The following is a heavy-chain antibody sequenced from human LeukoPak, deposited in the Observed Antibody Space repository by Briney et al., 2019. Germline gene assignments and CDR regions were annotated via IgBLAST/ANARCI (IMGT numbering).Heavy chain of an antibody. D-gene: IGHD4-17*01. V-gene: IGHV3-30*03. CDR3: ARGPTQ. J-gene: IGHJ4*02. CDR2: ISYDGSNK. Sequence: PGGSLRLSCAASGFTFSGYSMNWVRQAPGKGLEWVAVISYDGSNKYYADSVKGRFTISRDNSKNTLYLQMNSLRAEDTAVYYCARGPTQWGQGTLVTVSS. CDR1: GFTFSGYS.